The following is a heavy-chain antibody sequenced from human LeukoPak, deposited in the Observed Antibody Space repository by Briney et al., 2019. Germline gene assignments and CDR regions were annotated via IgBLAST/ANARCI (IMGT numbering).Heavy chain of an antibody. Sequence: ASVKVSCKASGYTFTNYAMNWVRQAPGQGLEWMGWINTNTGNPTYAQGFTGRFVFSLDTSVSTAYLQISSLKAEDTAVYYCARDIYRGSSWPLDYWGQGTLVTVSS. J-gene: IGHJ4*02. V-gene: IGHV7-4-1*02. CDR1: GYTFTNYA. CDR3: ARDIYRGSSWPLDY. D-gene: IGHD6-13*01. CDR2: INTNTGNP.